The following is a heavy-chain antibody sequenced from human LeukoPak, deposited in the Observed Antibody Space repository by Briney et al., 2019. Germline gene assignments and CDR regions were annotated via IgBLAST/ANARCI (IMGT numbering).Heavy chain of an antibody. CDR2: IWYDGSNK. Sequence: GGSLGLSCAASGFTFSSYGMHWVRQAPGKGLEWVAVIWYDGSNKYYADSVKGRFTISRDNSKNTLYLQMNSLRAEDTAVYYCARAPRGSHFGLDYWGQGTLVTVSS. CDR1: GFTFSSYG. V-gene: IGHV3-33*01. J-gene: IGHJ4*02. CDR3: ARAPRGSHFGLDY. D-gene: IGHD1-26*01.